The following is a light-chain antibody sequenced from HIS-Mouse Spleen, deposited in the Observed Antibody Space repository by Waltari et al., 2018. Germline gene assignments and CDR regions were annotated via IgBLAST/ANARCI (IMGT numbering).Light chain of an antibody. CDR3: NSRDSSGNHVV. V-gene: IGLV3-19*01. J-gene: IGLJ2*01. CDR1: SLRSYY. Sequence: SSELTQDPAVSVALGQTVRITCQGDSLRSYYASWYQQKPGQAPVLVIYGKNNWPSGIPDRFSGSSSGNTASLTITGAHAEDEADYYCNSRDSSGNHVVFGGGTKLTVL. CDR2: GKN.